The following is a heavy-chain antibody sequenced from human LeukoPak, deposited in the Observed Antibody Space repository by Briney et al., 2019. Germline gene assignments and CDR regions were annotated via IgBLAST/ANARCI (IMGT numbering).Heavy chain of an antibody. V-gene: IGHV1-18*01. D-gene: IGHD2-15*01. CDR3: ARDGDRYCSGGSCYTPFGY. J-gene: IGHJ4*02. CDR2: ISAYNGNT. Sequence: ASVKVSFKASGYTFTSYGISWVRQAPGQGLEWMGWISAYNGNTNYAQKLQGRVTMTTDTSTSTAYMELRSLRSDDTAVYYCARDGDRYCSGGSCYTPFGYWGQGTLVTVSS. CDR1: GYTFTSYG.